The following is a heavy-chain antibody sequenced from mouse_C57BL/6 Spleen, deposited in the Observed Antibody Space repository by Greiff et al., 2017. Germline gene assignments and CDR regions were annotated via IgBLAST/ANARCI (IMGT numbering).Heavy chain of an antibody. D-gene: IGHD1-1*01. J-gene: IGHJ2*01. V-gene: IGHV1-84*01. CDR3: ARGASGSNFDY. CDR2: IYPGSGNT. CDR1: GYTFTDYY. Sequence: VQLQQSGPELVKPGASVKISCKASGYTFTDYYINWVKQRPGQGLEWIGCIYPGSGNTKYNEKFKGKATLTVDTASSTAYMQLSSLTSEDSAVYFCARGASGSNFDYWGQGTTLTVSS.